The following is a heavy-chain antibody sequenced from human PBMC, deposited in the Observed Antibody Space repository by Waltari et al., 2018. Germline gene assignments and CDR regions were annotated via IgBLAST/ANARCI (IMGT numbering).Heavy chain of an antibody. CDR3: ASVRRYFDWLGVIGWFDP. CDR1: GGSIRSNY. D-gene: IGHD3-9*01. V-gene: IGHV4-59*01. CDR2: IYYSGST. Sequence: QVQLQESGPGLVKPSETLSLTCTVSGGSIRSNYWSWIRQPPGKGLEWIGYIYYSGSTNYNPSLKSRVTISVDTSKNQFSLKLSSVTAADTAVYYCASVRRYFDWLGVIGWFDPWGQGTLVTVSS. J-gene: IGHJ5*02.